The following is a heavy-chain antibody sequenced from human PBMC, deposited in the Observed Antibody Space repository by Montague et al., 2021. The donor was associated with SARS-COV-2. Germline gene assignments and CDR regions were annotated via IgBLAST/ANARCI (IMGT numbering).Heavy chain of an antibody. V-gene: IGHV4-34*01. Sequence: SETLSLTCAVSGGSFSSYYWSWIRQPPGKGLEWIAEINHSGSPNXXPSLKSRVTMSVDTSKNQFSLKLNSVTVADTAVYYCARAAGYNWNYGYNWFDPWGQGTLVTVSS. D-gene: IGHD1-7*01. CDR1: GGSFSSYY. CDR3: ARAAGYNWNYGYNWFDP. J-gene: IGHJ5*02. CDR2: INHSGSP.